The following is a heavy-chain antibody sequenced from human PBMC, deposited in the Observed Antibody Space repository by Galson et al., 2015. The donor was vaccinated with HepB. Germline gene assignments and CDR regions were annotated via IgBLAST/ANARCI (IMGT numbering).Heavy chain of an antibody. CDR2: ISHDGNNK. V-gene: IGHV3-30*18. Sequence: SLRLSCAASGFTFSNYGMHWVRQAPGKGLEWVAVISHDGNNKYYADSVKGRFAISRDDSKNTLFLQMNSLRDEDTAVYYCAKPNLAYNDFCRGSNNWFDPWGQGTLVTVSS. J-gene: IGHJ5*02. CDR1: GFTFSNYG. CDR3: AKPNLAYNDFCRGSNNWFDP. D-gene: IGHD3-3*01.